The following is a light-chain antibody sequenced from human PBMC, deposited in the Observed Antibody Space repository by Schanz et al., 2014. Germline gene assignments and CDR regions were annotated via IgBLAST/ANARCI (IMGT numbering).Light chain of an antibody. J-gene: IGLJ3*02. Sequence: TASVSLSPFPPLPLSFPGTIIDLFAPNFISWYQHHPGKAPKIVIFDLFNRPSGVSSRFSGSKSGNTASLTISGLQAEDEADYYCSSYADKKAVFGGGTKLTVL. CDR1: IIDLFAPNF. V-gene: IGLV2-14*03. CDR2: DLF. CDR3: SSYADKKAV.